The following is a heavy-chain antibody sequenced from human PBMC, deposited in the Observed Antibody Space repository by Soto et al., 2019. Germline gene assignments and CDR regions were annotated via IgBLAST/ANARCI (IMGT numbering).Heavy chain of an antibody. V-gene: IGHV4-31*03. D-gene: IGHD2-15*01. CDR1: GGSISSGGYY. CDR2: IYYSGST. Sequence: QVQLQESGPGLVKPSQTLSLTCTVSGGSISSGGYYWSWIRQHPGKGLEWIGYIYYSGSTYYNPSLKGRVTISVDTSKNQFSLKLSSVTAADTAVYYCARDRGYCSGGSCYSLYYYGMDVWGQGTTVTVSS. CDR3: ARDRGYCSGGSCYSLYYYGMDV. J-gene: IGHJ6*02.